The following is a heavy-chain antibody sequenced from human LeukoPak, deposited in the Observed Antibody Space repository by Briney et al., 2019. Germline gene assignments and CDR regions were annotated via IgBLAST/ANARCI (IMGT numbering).Heavy chain of an antibody. J-gene: IGHJ4*02. CDR3: ARMCSNGVCYQSN. D-gene: IGHD2-8*01. V-gene: IGHV3-74*01. Sequence: PGGSLRLSCAASGFTFGSYWMHWVRQAPGKGLVWVSRIKSDGSSTSYADSVKGRFTISRDNAKNSLYLQMNSLRAEDTAVYYCARMCSNGVCYQSNWGQGTLVTVSS. CDR2: IKSDGSST. CDR1: GFTFGSYW.